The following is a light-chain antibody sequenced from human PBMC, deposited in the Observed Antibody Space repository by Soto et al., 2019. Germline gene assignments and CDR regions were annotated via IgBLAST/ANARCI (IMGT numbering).Light chain of an antibody. J-gene: IGLJ1*01. V-gene: IGLV2-11*01. CDR3: CSYAGSYTFV. Sequence: QSVLTQPRSVSGSPGQSVTISCTGTSSDIGGFNYVSWYQQHPGKVPKLMIYDVTKRPSGVPDRFSASKSGNTASLTISGLQAEDGADCCSYAGSYTFVCGTGTNVTGL. CDR2: DVT. CDR1: SSDIGGFNY.